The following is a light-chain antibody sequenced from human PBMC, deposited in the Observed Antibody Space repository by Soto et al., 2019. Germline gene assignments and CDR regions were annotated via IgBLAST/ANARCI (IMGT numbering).Light chain of an antibody. CDR1: NIGSKS. CDR2: YDS. J-gene: IGLJ1*01. Sequence: SYELTQPPSVSVAPGKTARITCGGNNIGSKSVHWYQQKPGQAPVLVIYYDSDRPSGIPERFSGSNSGNTATLTISRVEAGDEADYYCQVWDSSSDHPLYVFGTGTKLTVL. V-gene: IGLV3-21*04. CDR3: QVWDSSSDHPLYV.